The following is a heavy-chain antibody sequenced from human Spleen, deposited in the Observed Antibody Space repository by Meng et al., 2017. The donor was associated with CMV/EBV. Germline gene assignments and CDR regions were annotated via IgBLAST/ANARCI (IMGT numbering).Heavy chain of an antibody. CDR3: AKDSGDGFWSCYYGY. J-gene: IGHJ4*02. Sequence: GESLKISCEGSGFTFGDYAMHWVRQAPGKGLEWVSLLTWDGGSTFYGDSVKGRFTISRDNSKNSLYLQMNSLRPEDTALYYCAKDSGDGFWSCYYGYWGQGTLVTVSS. V-gene: IGHV3-43D*03. D-gene: IGHD3-3*01. CDR2: LTWDGGST. CDR1: GFTFGDYA.